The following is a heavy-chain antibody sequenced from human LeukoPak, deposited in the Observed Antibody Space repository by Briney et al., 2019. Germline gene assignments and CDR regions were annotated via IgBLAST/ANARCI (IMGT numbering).Heavy chain of an antibody. CDR3: ASHTFSGWYQFDY. CDR1: GFTFSSHL. J-gene: IGHJ4*02. CDR2: ISSDGTYT. D-gene: IGHD6-19*01. Sequence: GGSLRLSCAASGFTFSSHLMHWVRQAPGKGLVWVSRISSDGTYTNYADSVQGRFTISRDNPKSTLCLQMNSLRAEDAAVYYCASHTFSGWYQFDYWGQGTLVTVSS. V-gene: IGHV3-74*01.